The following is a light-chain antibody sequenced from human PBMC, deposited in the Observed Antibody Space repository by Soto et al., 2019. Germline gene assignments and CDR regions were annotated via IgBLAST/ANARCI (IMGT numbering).Light chain of an antibody. J-gene: IGKJ4*01. CDR3: LQDYNYPLT. V-gene: IGKV1-6*01. Sequence: AIQRTQSPSSLSASVGDRVTITCRASQGIRNDLGWYQQKPGKAPKLLIYAASSLQSGVPSRFSGSGSGTDFTLTVSSLQPEDFATYYCLQDYNYPLTFGGGTKVEIK. CDR2: AAS. CDR1: QGIRND.